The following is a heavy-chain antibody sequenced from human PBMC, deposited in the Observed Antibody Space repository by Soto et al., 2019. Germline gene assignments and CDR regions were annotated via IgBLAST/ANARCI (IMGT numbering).Heavy chain of an antibody. J-gene: IGHJ6*02. CDR3: AKYSGSYPVYNGLSL. CDR1: GFPFSTSA. CDR2: ISASSDAA. V-gene: IGHV3-23*01. D-gene: IGHD1-26*01. Sequence: EVQLLESGGGLVQPGGSLRLSCAASGFPFSTSAMNWVRQAPGKGLEWVSIISASSDAAYYAESVKGRFASSSDNSKNTLYLQTKTLRADDTAVYYCAKYSGSYPVYNGLSLWGQGTTVTVS.